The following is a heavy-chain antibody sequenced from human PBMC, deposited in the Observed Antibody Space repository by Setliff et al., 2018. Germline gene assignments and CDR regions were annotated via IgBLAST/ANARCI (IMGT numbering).Heavy chain of an antibody. CDR3: ARVWGYYFDY. J-gene: IGHJ4*02. CDR1: GFTFSSYE. CDR2: ISSSGSTR. Sequence: SGGSLRLSCAASGFTFSSYEMNWVRQAPGKGPEWVSYISSSGSTRYYADSVKGRFTISKDNAKNSLYLQMNSLRDEDTAVYYCARVWGYYFDYWGQGTLVTVSS. D-gene: IGHD3-16*01. V-gene: IGHV3-48*03.